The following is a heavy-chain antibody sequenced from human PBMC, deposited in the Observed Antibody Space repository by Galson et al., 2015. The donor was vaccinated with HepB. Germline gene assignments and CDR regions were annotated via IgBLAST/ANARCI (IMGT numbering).Heavy chain of an antibody. V-gene: IGHV3-33*01. D-gene: IGHD2-21*02. J-gene: IGHJ4*02. Sequence: SLRLSCAASGFTFSSYGMHWVRQAPGKGLEWVAVIWYDGSNKYYADSVKGRFTISRDNSKNTLYLQMNSLRAEDTAVYYCARGAVDIVVVTALKEYYFDYWGQGTLVTVSS. CDR3: ARGAVDIVVVTALKEYYFDY. CDR1: GFTFSSYG. CDR2: IWYDGSNK.